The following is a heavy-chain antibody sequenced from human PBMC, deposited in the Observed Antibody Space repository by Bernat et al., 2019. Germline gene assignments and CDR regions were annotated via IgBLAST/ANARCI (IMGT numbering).Heavy chain of an antibody. CDR2: IIPIFGTA. D-gene: IGHD2-2*01. CDR3: ARVGYDCSSTSCYGFYYYYGMDV. Sequence: QVQLVQSVAEVKKPGSSVKVSCKASGGTFSSYAISWVRQAPGQGLEWMGGIIPIFGTANYAQKFQGRVTITADESTSTAYMELSSLRSEDTAVYYCARVGYDCSSTSCYGFYYYYGMDVWGQGTTVTVSS. J-gene: IGHJ6*02. V-gene: IGHV1-69*01. CDR1: GGTFSSYA.